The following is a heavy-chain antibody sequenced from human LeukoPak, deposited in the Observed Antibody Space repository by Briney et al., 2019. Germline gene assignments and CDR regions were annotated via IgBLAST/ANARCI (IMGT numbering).Heavy chain of an antibody. V-gene: IGHV3-7*01. Sequence: GGSLRLSCAASGFTFSSYWMSWVRQAPGKGLEWVANIKQDGSEKYYVDSVKGRFTISRDNAKNSLYLQMNSLRAEDTAVYYCARETRPSFCSSSWYLPRGAFDIWGQGTMVTVSS. CDR2: IKQDGSEK. D-gene: IGHD6-13*01. J-gene: IGHJ3*02. CDR3: ARETRPSFCSSSWYLPRGAFDI. CDR1: GFTFSSYW.